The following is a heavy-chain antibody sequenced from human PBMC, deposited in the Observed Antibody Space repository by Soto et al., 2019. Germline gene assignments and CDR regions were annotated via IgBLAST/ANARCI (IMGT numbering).Heavy chain of an antibody. CDR2: ISGSGGST. CDR3: AESPYSSGWYDWYFDL. Sequence: EVQLLESGGGLVQPGGSLRLSCAASGLTFSSYAMSWVRQAPGKGLEWVSAISGSGGSTYYADSVKGRFTISRDNSKNTLYLQMNSLRAEDTAVYYCAESPYSSGWYDWYFDLWGRGTLVTVSS. V-gene: IGHV3-23*01. D-gene: IGHD6-19*01. J-gene: IGHJ2*01. CDR1: GLTFSSYA.